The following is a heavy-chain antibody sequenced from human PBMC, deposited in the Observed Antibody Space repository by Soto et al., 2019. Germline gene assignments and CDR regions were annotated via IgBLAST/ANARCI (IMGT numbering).Heavy chain of an antibody. D-gene: IGHD3-10*01. J-gene: IGHJ5*02. Sequence: SETLSLTCAVSGGSITSGNSYSWSWIRQPPGKGLEWIGSISHTGSTSYNPSLKSRLTMSVDKSKNQFSLRLSSVTAADMAVYYCARAVAPYFGTWFDPWGQGILVTVS. CDR3: ARAVAPYFGTWFDP. CDR1: GGSITSGNSYS. V-gene: IGHV4-30-2*01. CDR2: ISHTGST.